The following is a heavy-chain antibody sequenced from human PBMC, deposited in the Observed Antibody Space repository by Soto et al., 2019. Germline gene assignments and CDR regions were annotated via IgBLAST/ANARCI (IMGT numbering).Heavy chain of an antibody. Sequence: GGSLRLSCAASGFTFSSYAMSWVRQAPGKGLEWVSAISGSGGSTYYADSVKGRFTISRDNSKNTLYLQMNSLRTEDTAVYYCAKDVAYSSGWNWFDPWGQGTLVTVSS. D-gene: IGHD6-19*01. CDR1: GFTFSSYA. J-gene: IGHJ5*02. V-gene: IGHV3-23*01. CDR2: ISGSGGST. CDR3: AKDVAYSSGWNWFDP.